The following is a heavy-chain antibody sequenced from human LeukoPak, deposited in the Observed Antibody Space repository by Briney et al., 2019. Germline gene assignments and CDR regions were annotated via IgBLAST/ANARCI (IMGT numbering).Heavy chain of an antibody. J-gene: IGHJ4*02. D-gene: IGHD6-19*01. Sequence: ASVKVSCKASGYTFTSYAMHWVRQAPGQRLEWMGWINSGDGNTKYSQKFQGRVTITRDTSASTAYMELSVLRSEDTAVYYCARNRPGGWTFYYWGQGTLVTVSS. CDR3: ARNRPGGWTFYY. V-gene: IGHV1-3*01. CDR1: GYTFTSYA. CDR2: INSGDGNT.